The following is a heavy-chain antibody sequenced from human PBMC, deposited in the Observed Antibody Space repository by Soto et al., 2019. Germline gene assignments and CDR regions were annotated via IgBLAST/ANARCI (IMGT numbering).Heavy chain of an antibody. J-gene: IGHJ6*02. CDR2: IYPGDSDT. CDR1: GYSFSSYW. V-gene: IGHV5-51*01. D-gene: IGHD2-2*01. CDR3: ARNKGYCSSISCYGMDV. Sequence: GESLKISCNGSGYSFSSYWIVWVRQMPGKGLEWMGTIYPGDSDTRYSPSFQGQVTISADKSISTAYLQWNSLKASDTAMYFCARNKGYCSSISCYGMDVWGQGAEVTVYS.